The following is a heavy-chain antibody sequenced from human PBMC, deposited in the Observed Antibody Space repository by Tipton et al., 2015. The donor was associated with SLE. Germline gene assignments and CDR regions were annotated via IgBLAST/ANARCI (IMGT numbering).Heavy chain of an antibody. D-gene: IGHD2-2*01. V-gene: IGHV3-48*01. Sequence: LRLSCAASGFTFSSYSMNWVRQAPGKGLEWVSYISSSSSTIYYADSVKGRFTISRDNAKNSLYLQMNSLRAEEPAVYYCASLVVVPAATGDYWGQGTLVTVSS. CDR3: ASLVVVPAATGDY. J-gene: IGHJ4*02. CDR2: ISSSSSTI. CDR1: GFTFSSYS.